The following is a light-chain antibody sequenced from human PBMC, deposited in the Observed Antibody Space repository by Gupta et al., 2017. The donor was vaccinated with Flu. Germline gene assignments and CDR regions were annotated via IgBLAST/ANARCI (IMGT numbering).Light chain of an antibody. Sequence: SLSPGESATLSCRASQSVSSYLAWYHQQPGQAPRLLIYDASNRATGIPARFSGSGSGTDFTLTISSLEPEDFAVYYCQQHTTFGPGTKVDIK. V-gene: IGKV3-11*01. CDR3: QQHTT. CDR1: QSVSSY. CDR2: DAS. J-gene: IGKJ3*01.